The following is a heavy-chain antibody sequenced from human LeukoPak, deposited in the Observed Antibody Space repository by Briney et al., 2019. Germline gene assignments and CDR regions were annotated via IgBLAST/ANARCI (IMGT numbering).Heavy chain of an antibody. V-gene: IGHV1-18*01. CDR1: GYTFICYG. CDR3: ASAGEASSSSRSFDH. J-gene: IGHJ4*02. Sequence: ASVKVSCKASGYTFICYGISWVRQAPGQGLEWMGWISAYNGNTNYAQKLQGRVTMTTDTSTSTAYMELRSLTSDDTAVYYCASAGEASSSSRSFDHWGQGTLVTVSS. D-gene: IGHD6-6*01. CDR2: ISAYNGNT.